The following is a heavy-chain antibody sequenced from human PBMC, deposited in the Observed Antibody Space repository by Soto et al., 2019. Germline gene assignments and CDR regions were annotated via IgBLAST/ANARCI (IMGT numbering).Heavy chain of an antibody. Sequence: QLQLQESGLGLVKPSQTLSLTCAVSGGSISSGNSYSWSWIRQPLGKGLEWIGSISHTGSTSYNPSLKGRVSMSVDKSKNQFSLKLSSVTAADTAVYFCARAVAPYLGTWFDPWGQGTLVSVSS. D-gene: IGHD3-16*01. CDR2: ISHTGST. CDR1: GGSISSGNSYS. CDR3: ARAVAPYLGTWFDP. J-gene: IGHJ5*02. V-gene: IGHV4-30-2*01.